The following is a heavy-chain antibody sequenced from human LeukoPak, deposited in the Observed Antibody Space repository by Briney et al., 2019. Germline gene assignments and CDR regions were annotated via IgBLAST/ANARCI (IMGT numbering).Heavy chain of an antibody. CDR2: INPNSGGT. D-gene: IGHD2/OR15-2a*01. Sequence: GASVKVSCTASGYTFTGYYMHWVRQAPGQGLEWMGWINPNSGGTNYAQKFQGRVTMTRDTSISTAYMELSRLRSDDTAVYYCARGPVPLNIAPLDYWGQGTLVTVSS. J-gene: IGHJ4*02. V-gene: IGHV1-2*02. CDR3: ARGPVPLNIAPLDY. CDR1: GYTFTGYY.